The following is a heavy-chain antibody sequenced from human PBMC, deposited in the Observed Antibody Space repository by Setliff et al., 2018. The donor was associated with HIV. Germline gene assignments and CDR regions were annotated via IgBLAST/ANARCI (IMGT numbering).Heavy chain of an antibody. J-gene: IGHJ5*02. CDR1: GGSISSSNW. CDR3: ARDSSGVADYDFWSGRNWFDP. Sequence: ASETLSLTCAVSGGSISSSNWWSWVRQPPGKGLEWIGEIDLSGSSNCNPSLKSRVTISVDKSRNQFSLNLNSVTAADTAVYYCARDSSGVADYDFWSGRNWFDPWGQGILVTVSS. CDR2: IDLSGSS. V-gene: IGHV4-4*02. D-gene: IGHD3-3*01.